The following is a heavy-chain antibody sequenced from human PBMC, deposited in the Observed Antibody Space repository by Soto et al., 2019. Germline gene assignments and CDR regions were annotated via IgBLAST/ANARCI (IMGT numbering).Heavy chain of an antibody. D-gene: IGHD5-18*01. CDR3: ATLNSFGSDY. J-gene: IGHJ4*02. V-gene: IGHV3-74*03. Sequence: GGSLRLSCAASGFSFSNYWMHWVRQAPGKGLVWVSRIYSDGSGTMYADSVKGRFTISRDNAKSTLYLQMNSLRAEDTAVYYCATLNSFGSDYWGREPWSPSPQ. CDR1: GFSFSNYW. CDR2: IYSDGSGT.